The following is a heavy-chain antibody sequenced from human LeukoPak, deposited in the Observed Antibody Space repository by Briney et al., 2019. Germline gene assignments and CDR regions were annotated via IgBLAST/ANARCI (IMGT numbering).Heavy chain of an antibody. V-gene: IGHV3-7*01. J-gene: IGHJ3*02. D-gene: IGHD3-16*01. CDR3: ARYYDPAVGDAFDI. CDR1: GFTFSSYS. Sequence: PGGSLRLTCAASGFTFSSYSMNWVRQAPGKGLEWVANINPDGNEKYYVDSVKGRFTISRDNGKNSLYLQLNSLRAEDTAVYYCARYYDPAVGDAFDIRGQGTMVTVSP. CDR2: INPDGNEK.